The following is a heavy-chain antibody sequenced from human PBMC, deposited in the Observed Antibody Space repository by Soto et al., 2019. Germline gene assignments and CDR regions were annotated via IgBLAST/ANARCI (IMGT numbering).Heavy chain of an antibody. CDR3: ARDRQWLPYYYYYGMDV. Sequence: QVQLQESGPGLVKPSQTLSLTCTVSGGSISSGGYYWSWIRQHPGKGLEWIGYIYYSGSTYYNPSLKSRVTISVYTSKNQFSLKLSSVTAADTAVYYCARDRQWLPYYYYYGMDVWGQGTTVTVSS. CDR2: IYYSGST. CDR1: GGSISSGGYY. V-gene: IGHV4-31*03. D-gene: IGHD6-19*01. J-gene: IGHJ6*02.